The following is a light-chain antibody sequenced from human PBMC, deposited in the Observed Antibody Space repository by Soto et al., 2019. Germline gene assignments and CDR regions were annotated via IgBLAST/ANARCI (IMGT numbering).Light chain of an antibody. CDR3: QQRTNWPPSGT. Sequence: EIVMTQSPATLSLSAGERATLSCRANQSVSSYLAWYQQKPGQAPRLLIYDASDMATGVPVRFSGSGSGTDSHLTISSLDLEDFAIYYCQQRTNWPPSGTFGQGTKVEIK. V-gene: IGKV3-11*01. J-gene: IGKJ1*01. CDR2: DAS. CDR1: QSVSSY.